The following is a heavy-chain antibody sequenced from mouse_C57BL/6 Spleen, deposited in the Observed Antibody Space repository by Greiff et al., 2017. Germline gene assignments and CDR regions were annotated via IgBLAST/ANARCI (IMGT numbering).Heavy chain of an antibody. D-gene: IGHD2-14*01. CDR3: ARSHSVYEACLAY. J-gene: IGHJ3*01. CDR1: GYTFTGYW. CDR2: INPSNGGT. Sequence: QVQLQQPGPELVKPGASVKLSCKASGYTFTGYWMHWVKQRPGQGLEWIGSINPSNGGTKYNEKFKSKATLTADNSSSTAYMQLSSLTAQDCAVYYMARSHSVYEACLAYRGQWTHLTV. V-gene: IGHV1-53*01.